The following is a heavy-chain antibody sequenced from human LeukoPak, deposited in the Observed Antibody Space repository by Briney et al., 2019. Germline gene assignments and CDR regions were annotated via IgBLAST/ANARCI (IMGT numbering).Heavy chain of an antibody. V-gene: IGHV3-30-3*01. J-gene: IGHJ4*01. CDR3: ARDVPYYDFWSGGVFDY. D-gene: IGHD3-3*01. CDR1: GFTFSSYA. Sequence: GGSLRLSCAASGFTFSSYAMHWVRQAPGKGLEWVAVISYDGSNKYYADSVKGRFTISRDNSKNSLYLQMNSLRAEDTAVYYCARDVPYYDFWSGGVFDYWGQGTLVTVSS. CDR2: ISYDGSNK.